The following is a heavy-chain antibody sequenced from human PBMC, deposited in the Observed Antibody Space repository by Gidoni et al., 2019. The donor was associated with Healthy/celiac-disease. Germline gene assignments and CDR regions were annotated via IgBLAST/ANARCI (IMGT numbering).Heavy chain of an antibody. J-gene: IGHJ4*02. CDR1: GFPFDDYA. D-gene: IGHD6-19*01. CDR3: AKGDRIAVAGGPCDY. Sequence: EVQLVESGGGLVQPGRSLRLSCSASGFPFDDYAMHWVRQAPGKGLEWVSGVSWNSGSIGYADSVKGRFTISRDNAKNSLYLQMNSLRAEDTALYYCAKGDRIAVAGGPCDYWGQGTLVTVSS. V-gene: IGHV3-9*01. CDR2: VSWNSGSI.